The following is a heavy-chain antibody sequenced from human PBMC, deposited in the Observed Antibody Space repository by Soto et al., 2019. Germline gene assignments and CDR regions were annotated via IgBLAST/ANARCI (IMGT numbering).Heavy chain of an antibody. CDR2: IYYSGST. CDR3: ARVPNYDFWSGYDYYYYYGMDV. D-gene: IGHD3-3*01. CDR1: GGSVSSGSYY. Sequence: QVQLQESGPGLVKPSETLSLTCTVSGGSVSSGSYYWSWIRQPPGKGLEWIGYIYYSGSTNDNPSLKSRVTISVDTSKNQFSLKLSSVTAADTAVYYCARVPNYDFWSGYDYYYYYGMDVWGQGTTVTVSS. V-gene: IGHV4-61*01. J-gene: IGHJ6*02.